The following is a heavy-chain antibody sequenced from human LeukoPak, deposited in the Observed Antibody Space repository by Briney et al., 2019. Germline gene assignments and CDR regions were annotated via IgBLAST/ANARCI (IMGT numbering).Heavy chain of an antibody. CDR2: ISDSGDST. D-gene: IGHD3-10*01. CDR1: GFTFSSYA. Sequence: PGGSLRLSCAASGFTFSSYAMSWVRQAPGKGLEWVSVISDSGDSTYYADSVKGRFTISRDNSKNTLYLQVNSLRAEDTAVYYCAKISIIRGVDNWFDPWGQGTLVTVSS. J-gene: IGHJ5*02. CDR3: AKISIIRGVDNWFDP. V-gene: IGHV3-23*01.